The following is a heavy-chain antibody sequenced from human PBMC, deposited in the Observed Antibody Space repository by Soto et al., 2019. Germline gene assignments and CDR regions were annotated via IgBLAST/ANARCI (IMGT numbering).Heavy chain of an antibody. CDR3: ARGVKWLLLLSSAFDI. J-gene: IGHJ3*02. CDR2: IYYSGST. Sequence: PSETLSLSCTVSGGSISSGGYYWSWIRQHPGKGLEWIGYIYYSGSTYYNPSLKSRVTISVDTSKNQFSLKLSSVTAADTAVYYCARGVKWLLLLSSAFDIWGQGTMVTVSS. V-gene: IGHV4-31*03. D-gene: IGHD3-22*01. CDR1: GGSISSGGYY.